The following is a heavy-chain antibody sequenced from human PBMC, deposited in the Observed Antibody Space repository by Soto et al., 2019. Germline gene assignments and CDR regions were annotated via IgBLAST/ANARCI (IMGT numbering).Heavy chain of an antibody. V-gene: IGHV3-7*03. Sequence: GGSLRLSCAASGFTFSTYWMTWVRQAPGKGLEWVANIKPDGSEKYYVDSVRGRFTISRDNSKNTLYLQMNSLRAEDTAVYYCAKDLVPVLRFLEWLLYRSLDVWGKGTTVTVSS. D-gene: IGHD3-3*01. CDR2: IKPDGSEK. J-gene: IGHJ6*04. CDR1: GFTFSTYW. CDR3: AKDLVPVLRFLEWLLYRSLDV.